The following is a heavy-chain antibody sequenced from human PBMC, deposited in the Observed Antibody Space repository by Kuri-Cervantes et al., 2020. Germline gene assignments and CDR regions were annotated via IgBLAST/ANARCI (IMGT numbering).Heavy chain of an antibody. Sequence: SETLSLTCTVSGGSINNYHWTWIRQPPGKGLEWIGYIYYSGNTNYNPSVKSRVTMSLDTSKNQFSLMLSSVTAADTAMYYCARAVDTARYYYYMDVWGRGTTVTVSS. CDR2: IYYSGNT. CDR3: ARAVDTARYYYYMDV. CDR1: GGSINNYH. D-gene: IGHD5-18*01. V-gene: IGHV4-59*01. J-gene: IGHJ6*03.